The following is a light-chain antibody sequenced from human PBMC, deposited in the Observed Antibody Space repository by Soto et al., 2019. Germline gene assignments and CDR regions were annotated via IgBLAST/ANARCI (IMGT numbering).Light chain of an antibody. CDR2: KAS. V-gene: IGKV1-5*03. CDR3: QQYERYST. J-gene: IGKJ1*01. Sequence: DYQVTQPPSTLSASVGDRVTISCRASQNIYTWLAWYQQQPGIAPKLLIHKASTLESGVPSRLSVSGFGTEFTITIRGLQPEDSATYYCQQYERYSTFGQGTKVDI. CDR1: QNIYTW.